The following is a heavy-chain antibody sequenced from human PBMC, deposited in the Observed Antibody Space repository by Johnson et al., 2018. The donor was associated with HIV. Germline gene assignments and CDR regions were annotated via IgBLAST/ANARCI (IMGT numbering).Heavy chain of an antibody. D-gene: IGHD5-18*01. J-gene: IGHJ3*02. CDR2: ISWDGGST. Sequence: VQLVESGGGLVKPGGSLRLSCAASGFTFDDYTMHWVRQAPGKGLEWVSLISWDGGSTYYADSVKGRFTISRDNSKNSLYLQMNSLRTEDTALYYCAKDYTAMVSSDAFDIWGQGTMVTVSS. V-gene: IGHV3-43*01. CDR3: AKDYTAMVSSDAFDI. CDR1: GFTFDDYT.